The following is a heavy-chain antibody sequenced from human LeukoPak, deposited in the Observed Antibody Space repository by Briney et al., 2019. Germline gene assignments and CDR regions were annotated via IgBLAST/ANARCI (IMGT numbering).Heavy chain of an antibody. CDR3: ARERSAMVTGFDY. D-gene: IGHD5-18*01. CDR2: ISSSSSYI. V-gene: IGHV3-21*01. J-gene: IGHJ4*02. Sequence: GGSLRLSCAASGFTFSSYSMNWVRQAAGKGLEWVSSISSSSSYIYYADSVKGRFTISRDNAKNSLYLQMNSLRAEDTAVYYCARERSAMVTGFDYWGQGTLVTVS. CDR1: GFTFSSYS.